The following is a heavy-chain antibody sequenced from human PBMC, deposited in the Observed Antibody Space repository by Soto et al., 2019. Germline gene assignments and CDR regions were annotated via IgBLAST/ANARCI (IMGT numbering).Heavy chain of an antibody. CDR1: GYTLTELS. CDR3: ATVRDIVVVVAADDAFDI. CDR2: FDPEDGET. D-gene: IGHD2-15*01. V-gene: IGHV1-24*01. J-gene: IGHJ3*02. Sequence: ASVKVSCKVSGYTLTELSMHWVRQAPGKGLEWMGGFDPEDGETIYAQKFQGRVTMTEDTSTDTAYMELSSLRSEDMAVYYCATVRDIVVVVAADDAFDISGQGTMVTVSS.